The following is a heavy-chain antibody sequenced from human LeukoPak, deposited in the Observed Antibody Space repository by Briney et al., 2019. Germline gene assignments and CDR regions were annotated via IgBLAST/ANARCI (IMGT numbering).Heavy chain of an antibody. CDR1: GGSISGGGYY. V-gene: IGHV4-31*03. CDR3: ARAPSYNILTGYYIDY. Sequence: PSETLSLTCTVSGGSISGGGYYWSWIRQHPGKGLEWIGYIYYSASTYYNPSLNSRVTISVATSKNQFSLKLCFVTAADTAVYYCARAPSYNILTGYYIDYWGQGTLVTVSS. J-gene: IGHJ4*02. CDR2: IYYSAST. D-gene: IGHD3-9*01.